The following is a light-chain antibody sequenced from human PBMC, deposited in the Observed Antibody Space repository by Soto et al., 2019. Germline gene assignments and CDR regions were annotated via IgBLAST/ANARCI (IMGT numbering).Light chain of an antibody. V-gene: IGKV1-39*01. CDR2: AAP. CDR1: QSISSY. J-gene: IGKJ1*01. Sequence: DIQMTQSPSSLSASVGDRVTITCRASQSISSYLNWYQQKPGKAPKLLIYAAPSLQSGVPSRFSGSGSGTDFTLTISRLEPEDFAVYYCQQYGSSPWTFGQGTKVDIK. CDR3: QQYGSSPWT.